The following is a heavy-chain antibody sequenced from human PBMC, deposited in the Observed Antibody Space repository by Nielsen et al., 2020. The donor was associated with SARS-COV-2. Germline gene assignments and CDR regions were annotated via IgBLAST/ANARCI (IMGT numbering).Heavy chain of an antibody. D-gene: IGHD5-18*01. CDR1: GFTFSSYA. J-gene: IGHJ4*02. Sequence: SLKISCAASGFTFSSYAMHWVRQAPGKGLEWVSGISWNSGSIGYADSVKGRFTISRDNAKNSLYLQMNSLRAEDTALYYCAKIHTAMVPTDYWGQGTLVTVSS. CDR3: AKIHTAMVPTDY. V-gene: IGHV3-9*01. CDR2: ISWNSGSI.